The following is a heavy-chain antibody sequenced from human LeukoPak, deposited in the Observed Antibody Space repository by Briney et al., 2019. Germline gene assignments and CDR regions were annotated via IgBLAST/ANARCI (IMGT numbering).Heavy chain of an antibody. CDR2: IHWDDDK. Sequence: SGPTLVKPTQTLTLTCTFSGFSISNTAVGVGWIRQPPGKALEWLAVIHWDDDKRFSRSLKNRLTITKDTAKNQVVLTLNNMDPVDTGTYYCARTRSSGYYDAFDVWGQGTMVIVSS. J-gene: IGHJ3*01. V-gene: IGHV2-5*02. D-gene: IGHD3-22*01. CDR3: ARTRSSGYYDAFDV. CDR1: GFSISNTAVG.